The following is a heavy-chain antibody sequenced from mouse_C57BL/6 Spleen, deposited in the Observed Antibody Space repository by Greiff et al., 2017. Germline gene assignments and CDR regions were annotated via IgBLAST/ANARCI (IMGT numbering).Heavy chain of an antibody. J-gene: IGHJ4*01. CDR1: GFTFSSYG. CDR2: ISSGGSYT. D-gene: IGHD1-1*01. CDR3: AKFINAMDY. Sequence: EVQLVESGGDLVKPGGSLKLSCAASGFTFSSYGMSWVRQTPDKRLEWVATISSGGSYTYYPDSVKGRFTISRDNAKNTLYLQMSSLKSEDTAMYYCAKFINAMDYWGQGTSVTVSS. V-gene: IGHV5-6*01.